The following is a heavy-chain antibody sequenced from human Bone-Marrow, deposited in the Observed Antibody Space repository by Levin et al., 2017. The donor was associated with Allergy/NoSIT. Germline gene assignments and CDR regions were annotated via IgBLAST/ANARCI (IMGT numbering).Heavy chain of an antibody. Sequence: GESLRLSCAASGFTFSSYWMSWVRQAPGKGLEWVANIKQDGSEKYHVDSVKGRFTISRDNAKNSLYLQMDSLRAEDTAVYYCARGGPKVRGIYWGQGTLVTVSS. D-gene: IGHD3-10*01. CDR2: IKQDGSEK. CDR3: ARGGPKVRGIY. J-gene: IGHJ4*02. CDR1: GFTFSSYW. V-gene: IGHV3-7*04.